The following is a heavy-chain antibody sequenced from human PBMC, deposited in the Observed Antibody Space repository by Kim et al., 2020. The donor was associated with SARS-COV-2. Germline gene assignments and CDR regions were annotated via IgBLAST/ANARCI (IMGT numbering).Heavy chain of an antibody. CDR2: ISYDGSNK. V-gene: IGHV3-30*18. Sequence: GGSLRLSCAASGFTFSSYGMHWVRQAPGKGLEWVAVISYDGSNKYYADSVKGRFTISRDNSKNTLYLQMNSLRAEDTAVYYCAKGRERGYSYGYSTDAFDIWGQGTMVTVSS. D-gene: IGHD5-18*01. CDR1: GFTFSSYG. J-gene: IGHJ3*02. CDR3: AKGRERGYSYGYSTDAFDI.